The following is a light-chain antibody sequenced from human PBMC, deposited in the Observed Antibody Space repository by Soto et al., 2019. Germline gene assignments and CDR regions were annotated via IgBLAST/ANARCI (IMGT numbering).Light chain of an antibody. CDR2: EGS. V-gene: IGLV2-23*01. CDR3: CSYAGSSTPAV. J-gene: IGLJ7*01. CDR1: SSDVGSYNL. Sequence: QSVLTQPASVSGSPGQSITISCTGTSSDVGSYNLVSWYQQHPGKAPKLMIYEGSKRPSGVSNRFSGSKSGNTASLTISGVQADDEDDYYCCSYAGSSTPAVFGGGTQLTVL.